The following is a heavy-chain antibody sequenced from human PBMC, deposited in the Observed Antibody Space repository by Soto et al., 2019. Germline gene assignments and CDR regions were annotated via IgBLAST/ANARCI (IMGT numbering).Heavy chain of an antibody. CDR3: ARDFREYGFYSDYTQDYGMDV. D-gene: IGHD5-12*01. J-gene: IGHJ6*02. CDR1: GFTFSSYA. CDR2: ISYDGSNK. Sequence: GGSLRLSCAASGFTFSSYAMHWVRQAPGKGLEWVAVISYDGSNKYYADSVKGRFTISRDNSKNTLYLQMNSLRAEDAAVYYCARDFREYGFYSDYTQDYGMDVWGQGTTVTVSS. V-gene: IGHV3-30-3*01.